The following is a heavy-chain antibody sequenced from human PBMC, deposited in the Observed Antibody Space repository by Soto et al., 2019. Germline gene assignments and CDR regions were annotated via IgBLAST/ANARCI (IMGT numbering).Heavy chain of an antibody. D-gene: IGHD4-17*01. CDR1: GGSISSGGYS. Sequence: SETLSLTCAVSGGSISSGGYSWSWIRQPPGKGLEWIGYIYHSGSTYYNPSLKSRVTISVDRSKNQFSLKLSSVTAADTAVYYCDRGARTVTTRDVNWFDPWGQGTLVTVSS. CDR3: DRGARTVTTRDVNWFDP. CDR2: IYHSGST. J-gene: IGHJ5*02. V-gene: IGHV4-30-2*01.